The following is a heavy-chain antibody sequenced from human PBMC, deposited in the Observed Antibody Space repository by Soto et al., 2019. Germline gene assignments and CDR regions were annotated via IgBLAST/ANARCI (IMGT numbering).Heavy chain of an antibody. V-gene: IGHV4-61*03. Sequence: QVQLQESGPGVVKSSETLSLTCAVSGGSVSSETHFWSCIRQPPGKALKWIGYIYHSGITNSNPSLKGRLTISVDKSQNHFSLSLASVTAADTAIYYCAREDMSGTYYFDSWGQGTLVTVSS. CDR1: GGSVSSETHF. CDR2: IYHSGIT. J-gene: IGHJ4*02. CDR3: AREDMSGTYYFDS. D-gene: IGHD1-26*01.